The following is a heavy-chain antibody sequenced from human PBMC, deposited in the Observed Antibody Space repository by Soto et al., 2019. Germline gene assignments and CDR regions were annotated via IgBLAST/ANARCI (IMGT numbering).Heavy chain of an antibody. CDR1: CYTFTSYC. Sequence: SVKVYVRASCYTFTSYCISWVRQAPGQGLEWMGWISAYNGNTNYAQKLQGRVTMTTDTSTSTAYMELRSLRSDDTAVYYCARDGGEQMGGYYYYGMDVWGQGTTVTVSS. CDR2: ISAYNGNT. D-gene: IGHD3-16*01. J-gene: IGHJ6*02. CDR3: ARDGGEQMGGYYYYGMDV. V-gene: IGHV1-18*01.